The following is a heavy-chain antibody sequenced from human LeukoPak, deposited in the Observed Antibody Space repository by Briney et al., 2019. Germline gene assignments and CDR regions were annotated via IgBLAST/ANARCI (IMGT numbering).Heavy chain of an antibody. D-gene: IGHD2-15*01. CDR1: GFTVSSSY. V-gene: IGHV3-66*01. J-gene: IGHJ4*02. Sequence: PGGSLRLSCAASGFTVSSSYMSWVRQAPGTGLEWVSIIYSSGTTYYADSVRGRFTTSRDNSRNTLYLQMNSLKAEDTAVYYCARDLWVCSVRSCLSFDYWGQGTLVTVSS. CDR3: ARDLWVCSVRSCLSFDY. CDR2: IYSSGTT.